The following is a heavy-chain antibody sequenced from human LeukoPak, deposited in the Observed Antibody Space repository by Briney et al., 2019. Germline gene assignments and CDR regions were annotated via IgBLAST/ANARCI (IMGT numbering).Heavy chain of an antibody. J-gene: IGHJ4*02. V-gene: IGHV4-34*01. CDR3: ARQISRSGRFNYYFDS. Sequence: SETLSLTCAVYGGSLSGHYWCWIRHPPGKGLEWIGEINHSGSTNYNPSLKSRVTISVDPSKNQFSLKVSSVTAADTAVYYCARQISRSGRFNYYFDSWGQGTLVTVSS. CDR2: INHSGST. D-gene: IGHD3-10*01. CDR1: GGSLSGHY.